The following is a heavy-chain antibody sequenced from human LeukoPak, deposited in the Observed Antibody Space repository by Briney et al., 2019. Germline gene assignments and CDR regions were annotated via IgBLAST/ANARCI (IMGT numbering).Heavy chain of an antibody. J-gene: IGHJ4*02. Sequence: PGGSLRLSCAASGFTFSSHAMHWVRQAPGKGLEWVAVISYDGSNKYYADSVKGRFTISRDNSKNTLYLQMNSLRAEDTAVYYCARGILTGYPIDYWGQGTLVTVSS. CDR2: ISYDGSNK. V-gene: IGHV3-30*04. CDR3: ARGILTGYPIDY. D-gene: IGHD3-9*01. CDR1: GFTFSSHA.